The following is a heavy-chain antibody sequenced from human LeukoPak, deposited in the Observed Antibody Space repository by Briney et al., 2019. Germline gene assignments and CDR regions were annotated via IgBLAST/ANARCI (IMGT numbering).Heavy chain of an antibody. J-gene: IGHJ4*02. CDR1: GYSFTGYY. D-gene: IGHD6-19*01. Sequence: ASVKVSCKASGYSFTGYYIHWVRQAPGQGLEWMGWINPNSGGTNYAQKFQGRVTMTRDTSISTAYMELSRLRSEDTAVYYCARVISPGYSSILTWWGQGTLVTVSS. V-gene: IGHV1-2*02. CDR2: INPNSGGT. CDR3: ARVISPGYSSILTW.